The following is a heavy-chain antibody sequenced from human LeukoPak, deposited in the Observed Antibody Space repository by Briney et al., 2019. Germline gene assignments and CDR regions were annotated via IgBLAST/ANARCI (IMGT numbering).Heavy chain of an antibody. CDR1: GGTFSSYA. CDR3: ARSAVVFDYYDSSGYYYFDY. J-gene: IGHJ4*02. CDR2: IIPIFGTA. V-gene: IGHV1-69*13. D-gene: IGHD3-22*01. Sequence: SVKVSCKASGGTFSSYAISWVRQAPGQGLEWMGGIIPIFGTANYAQKFQGRVTVTADESTSTAYMELSSLRSEDTAVYYCARSAVVFDYYDSSGYYYFDYWGQGTLVTVSS.